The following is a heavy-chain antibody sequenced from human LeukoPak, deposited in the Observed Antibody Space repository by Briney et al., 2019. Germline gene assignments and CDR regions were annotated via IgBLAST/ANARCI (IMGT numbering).Heavy chain of an antibody. CDR3: ACDSVDTAMFDY. CDR2: IYSGGST. CDR1: GFTISSNY. Sequence: GGSLRLSCAASGFTISSNYRRWDRQAPGKGREGGSVIYSGGSTYYPDSVKGRFTISRDNSTYTLYLQMNSLRAEDSAVYSCACDSVDTAMFDYWGQGTLVTVSS. D-gene: IGHD5-18*01. V-gene: IGHV3-66*02. J-gene: IGHJ4*02.